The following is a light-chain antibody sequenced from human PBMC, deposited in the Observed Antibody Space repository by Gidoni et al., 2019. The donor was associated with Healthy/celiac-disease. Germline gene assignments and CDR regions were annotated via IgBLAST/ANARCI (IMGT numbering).Light chain of an antibody. CDR3: QQSYSTLRT. Sequence: DLQLPQSPSSLSASVGDRVTITCRASQSISSYLNWYQQKPGKAPKLLIYAASSLQSGVPSRFSGSGSGTDFTLTISSLQPEDFATYYCQQSYSTLRTFGGGTKVEIK. V-gene: IGKV1-39*01. J-gene: IGKJ4*01. CDR1: QSISSY. CDR2: AAS.